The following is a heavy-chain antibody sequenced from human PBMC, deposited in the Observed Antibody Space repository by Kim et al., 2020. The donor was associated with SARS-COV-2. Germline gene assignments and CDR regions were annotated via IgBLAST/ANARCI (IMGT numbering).Heavy chain of an antibody. CDR2: IYTSGST. CDR3: ARCACSGGSCYSCWWFDP. D-gene: IGHD2-15*01. J-gene: IGHJ5*02. CDR1: GGSISSYY. Sequence: SETLSLTCTVSGGSISSYYWSWIRQPAGKGLEWIGRIYTSGSTNYNPSLKSRVTMSVDTSKNQFSLKLSSVTAADTAVYYCARCACSGGSCYSCWWFDPWGQGTLVTVSS. V-gene: IGHV4-4*07.